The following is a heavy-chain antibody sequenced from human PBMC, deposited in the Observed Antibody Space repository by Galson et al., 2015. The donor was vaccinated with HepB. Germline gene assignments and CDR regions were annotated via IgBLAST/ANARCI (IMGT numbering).Heavy chain of an antibody. D-gene: IGHD6-13*01. Sequence: PALVKPTQTLTLTCTFSGFSLSTSGVGVGWIRQPPGKALEWLALIYWDDGKRYSPSLKSRLTITKDTSKKQVVLTMTNMDPVDTGTYYCAHSEKYSSSWFIMGSDNEYFQHWGQGTLVTVSS. J-gene: IGHJ1*01. CDR1: GFSLSTSGVG. V-gene: IGHV2-5*02. CDR3: AHSEKYSSSWFIMGSDNEYFQH. CDR2: IYWDDGK.